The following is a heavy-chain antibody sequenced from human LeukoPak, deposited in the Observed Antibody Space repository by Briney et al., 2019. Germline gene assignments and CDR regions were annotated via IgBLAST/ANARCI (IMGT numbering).Heavy chain of an antibody. CDR1: GYTFTSYG. CDR3: ARDAAQWLVRYYYYYYMDV. Sequence: ASVKVSCKASGYTFTSYGISWVRQAPGQGLEWMGWISAYNGNTNYAQKLQGRVTMTTDTSTSTAYMELRSLRSDDTAVYYCARDAAQWLVRYYYYYYMDVWGKGTTVTVSS. CDR2: ISAYNGNT. V-gene: IGHV1-18*01. D-gene: IGHD6-19*01. J-gene: IGHJ6*03.